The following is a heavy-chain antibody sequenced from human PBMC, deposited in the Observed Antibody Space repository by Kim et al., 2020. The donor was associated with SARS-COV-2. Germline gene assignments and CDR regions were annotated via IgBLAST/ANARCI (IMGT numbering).Heavy chain of an antibody. CDR3: ARDSGSYDYYYYYGMDV. V-gene: IGHV3-11*05. D-gene: IGHD1-26*01. Sequence: VTGRFPISRDNAKNSLYLPMNSLRAEDTAVYYCARDSGSYDYYYYYGMDVWGQGTTVTVSS. J-gene: IGHJ6*02.